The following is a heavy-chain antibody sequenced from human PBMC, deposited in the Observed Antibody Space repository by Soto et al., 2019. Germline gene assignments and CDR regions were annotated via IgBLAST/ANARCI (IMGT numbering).Heavy chain of an antibody. D-gene: IGHD6-13*01. J-gene: IGHJ4*02. CDR2: ISYDGSNK. Sequence: QVQLVESGGGVVQPGRSLRLSCAASGFTFSSYGMHWVRQAPGKGLEWVAVISYDGSNKYYADSVKGRFTIYRDNSKNTLYLQMNSLRAEDTAGYYCAKDRGWSSSLDYWGQGTLVTVSS. CDR3: AKDRGWSSSLDY. CDR1: GFTFSSYG. V-gene: IGHV3-30*18.